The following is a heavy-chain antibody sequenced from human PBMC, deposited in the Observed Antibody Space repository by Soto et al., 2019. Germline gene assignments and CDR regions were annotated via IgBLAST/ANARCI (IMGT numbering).Heavy chain of an antibody. CDR2: IYYSGST. V-gene: IGHV4-59*01. J-gene: IGHJ4*02. Sequence: QAQLQESGPGLVKPSETLSLTCTVSGGSISSYYWRWIRQPPVKGLAWIGYIYYSGSTNYNRSLKSRGTISVDTSKNQFALKLSSVTAADTAVYYCARHKGSSSWYPFDYWGQGTLVTVSS. CDR1: GGSISSYY. D-gene: IGHD6-13*01. CDR3: ARHKGSSSWYPFDY.